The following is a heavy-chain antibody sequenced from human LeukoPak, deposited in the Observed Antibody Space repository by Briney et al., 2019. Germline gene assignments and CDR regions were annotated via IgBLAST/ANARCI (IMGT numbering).Heavy chain of an antibody. CDR3: ARDRGSSTGLDY. D-gene: IGHD6-13*01. Sequence: GGSLRLSCAASGFTFSSYSMNWVRQAPGKGLEWVSSISSSSSYIYYADSVKDRFTISRDNAKNSLYLHMNSLRAEDTAVYYCARDRGSSTGLDYWGQGTLVTVSS. CDR1: GFTFSSYS. CDR2: ISSSSSYI. J-gene: IGHJ4*02. V-gene: IGHV3-21*01.